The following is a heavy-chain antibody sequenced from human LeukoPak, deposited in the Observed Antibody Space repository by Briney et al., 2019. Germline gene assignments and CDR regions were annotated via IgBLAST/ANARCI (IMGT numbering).Heavy chain of an antibody. CDR1: GFTFSSYA. Sequence: PGRSLRLSCAASGFTFSSYAMHWVRQAPGKGLEWVAVISYDGSNKYHADSVKGRFTISRDNSKNTLYLQMNSLRAEDTAVYYCARDPGGGPYYGSGSSSFDYWGQGTLVTVSS. V-gene: IGHV3-30-3*01. J-gene: IGHJ4*02. D-gene: IGHD3-10*01. CDR2: ISYDGSNK. CDR3: ARDPGGGPYYGSGSSSFDY.